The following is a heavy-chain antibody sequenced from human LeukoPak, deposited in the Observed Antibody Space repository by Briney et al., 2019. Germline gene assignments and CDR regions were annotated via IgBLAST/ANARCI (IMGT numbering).Heavy chain of an antibody. CDR2: IYTSGST. CDR3: ARDPPARYFWSGYYGCWYFDL. V-gene: IGHV4-4*07. J-gene: IGHJ2*01. CDR1: GGSISSYY. D-gene: IGHD3-3*01. Sequence: SETLSLTCTVSGGSISSYYWSWIRQPAGKGLEWIGRIYTSGSTNYNPSLKSRVTMSVDTSNNQFSLKLSSVTAADTAVYYCARDPPARYFWSGYYGCWYFDLWGRGTLVTVSS.